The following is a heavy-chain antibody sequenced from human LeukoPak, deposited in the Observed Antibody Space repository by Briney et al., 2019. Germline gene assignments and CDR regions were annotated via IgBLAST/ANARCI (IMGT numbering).Heavy chain of an antibody. CDR3: ARVRQTGAESDS. Sequence: GASVKVSCKASGYTFTGYYMYWVRQAPGQGPEWMGWINPNGGGTSYAQKFQDRVTMTRDTSINTAYMELTRLTSDDTAVYYCARVRQTGAESDSWGQGTLVTVSS. CDR2: INPNGGGT. J-gene: IGHJ4*02. CDR1: GYTFTGYY. D-gene: IGHD2-8*02. V-gene: IGHV1-2*02.